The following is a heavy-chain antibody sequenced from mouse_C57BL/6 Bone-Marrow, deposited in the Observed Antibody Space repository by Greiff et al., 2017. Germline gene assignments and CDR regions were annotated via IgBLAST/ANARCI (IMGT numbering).Heavy chain of an antibody. CDR2: ISSGGSYT. D-gene: IGHD4-1*01. CDR3: ARHNLTGIDY. V-gene: IGHV5-6*01. J-gene: IGHJ2*01. Sequence: EVQLVESGGDLVKPGGSLKLSCAASGFTFSSYGMSWVRQTPDKRLEWVATISSGGSYTYYPDSVKGRFTISRDNAKNTLYLQMSSLKSEDTAMYYCARHNLTGIDYWGQGTTLTVSS. CDR1: GFTFSSYG.